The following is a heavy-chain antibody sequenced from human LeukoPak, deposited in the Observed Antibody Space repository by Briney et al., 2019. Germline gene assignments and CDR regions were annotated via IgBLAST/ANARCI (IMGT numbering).Heavy chain of an antibody. Sequence: GGSLRLSCGASGFTFSTTWMHWVRQAPGKGLVCVSRINSDGTSTVYADSVKGRFTISRDNAKNTVYLQMNSLRAEDTAVYYCASPLTPYCYDRSGYLGYWGQGTLVTVSS. D-gene: IGHD3-22*01. CDR1: GFTFSTTW. V-gene: IGHV3-74*01. CDR2: INSDGTST. CDR3: ASPLTPYCYDRSGYLGY. J-gene: IGHJ4*02.